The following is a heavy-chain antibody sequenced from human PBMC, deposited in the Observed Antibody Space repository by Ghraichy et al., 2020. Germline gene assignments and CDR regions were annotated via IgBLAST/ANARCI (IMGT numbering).Heavy chain of an antibody. CDR2: INNDGSGT. CDR3: ARDRPGYCSTSSCSYYFDH. V-gene: IGHV3-74*01. J-gene: IGHJ4*02. Sequence: WGSLRLSCEASGFTFNSFWMHWVRQAPGKGLVWVSRINNDGSGTNYADSVKGRFTVSRDNAKNTLYLQMNSLRTEDTAVYYCARDRPGYCSTSSCSYYFDHWGQGTLVTVSS. CDR1: GFTFNSFW. D-gene: IGHD2-2*01.